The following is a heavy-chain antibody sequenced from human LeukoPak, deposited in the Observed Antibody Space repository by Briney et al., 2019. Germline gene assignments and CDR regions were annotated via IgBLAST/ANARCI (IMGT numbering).Heavy chain of an antibody. CDR3: AKDLGDIVIVPATRALDY. J-gene: IGHJ4*02. Sequence: GRSLRLSCAASGFTFSSYGMRWVRRAPGKGLEWVAVISYDGSNKYYADSVKGRFTISRDNSRNTLYLQMNSLRAEDTAVYYCAKDLGDIVIVPATRALDYWGPGTLVTVSS. V-gene: IGHV3-30*18. CDR1: GFTFSSYG. D-gene: IGHD2-2*01. CDR2: ISYDGSNK.